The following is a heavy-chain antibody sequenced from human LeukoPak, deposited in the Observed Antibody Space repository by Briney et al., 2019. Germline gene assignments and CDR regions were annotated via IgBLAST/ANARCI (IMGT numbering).Heavy chain of an antibody. D-gene: IGHD3-16*01. Sequence: PSETLSLTCTDSGGSISSYYWSWIRQPPGKGLEWIGYIYYSGSTNYNPSLKSRVTISVDTSKNQFSLKLSSVTAADTAVYYCARSFKPSTSWYFDLWGRGTLVTVSS. CDR1: GGSISSYY. CDR3: ARSFKPSTSWYFDL. CDR2: IYYSGST. J-gene: IGHJ2*01. V-gene: IGHV4-59*01.